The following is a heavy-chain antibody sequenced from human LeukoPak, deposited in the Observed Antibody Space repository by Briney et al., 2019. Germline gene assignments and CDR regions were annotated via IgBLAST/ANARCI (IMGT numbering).Heavy chain of an antibody. J-gene: IGHJ4*02. CDR1: GGSFSGYY. CDR3: ARRTTLQAAAVPLYFDY. D-gene: IGHD6-13*01. V-gene: IGHV4-34*01. Sequence: PSETLSLTCAVYGGSFSGYYWSWIRQPPGKGLEWIGEINHSGSTNYNPSLKSRVTISVDTSKNQFSLKLSSVTAADTAVYYCARRTTLQAAAVPLYFDYWGQGTLVTVSS. CDR2: INHSGST.